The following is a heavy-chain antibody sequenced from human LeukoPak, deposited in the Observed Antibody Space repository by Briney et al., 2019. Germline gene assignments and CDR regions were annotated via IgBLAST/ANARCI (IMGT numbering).Heavy chain of an antibody. CDR1: GFTFSDYY. V-gene: IGHV3-11*05. CDR3: TREDNWYFDL. CDR2: VSTDSTYT. Sequence: GGSVRLSCTASGFTFSDYYMTWIRHAPGKGLEWLSYVSTDSTYTNYADSVKGRFTISRDNAKSSLYLQLNSLTAEHTAVYYCTREDNWYFDLWGRGTLVTVSS. J-gene: IGHJ2*01.